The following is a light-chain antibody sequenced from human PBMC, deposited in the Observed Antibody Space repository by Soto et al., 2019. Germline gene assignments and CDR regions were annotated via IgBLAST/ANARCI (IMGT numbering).Light chain of an antibody. V-gene: IGLV2-14*01. J-gene: IGLJ2*01. CDR2: EVS. CDR3: SSYTSSSTLDV. CDR1: SSDDGGYNY. Sequence: QSALTQPASVSGSPGQSITISCTGTSSDDGGYNYVSWYQQHPGKAPKLMIYEVSNRPSGVSNRFSGSKSGNTASLTISGLQAEDEVDYYCSSYTSSSTLDVFGGGTKLTVL.